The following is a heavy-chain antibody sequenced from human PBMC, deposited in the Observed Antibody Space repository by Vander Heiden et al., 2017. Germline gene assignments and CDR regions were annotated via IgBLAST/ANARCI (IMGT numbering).Heavy chain of an antibody. Sequence: QVQLVESGGGVGQPGRSLRLSCAASGLTVSSYGMHWVRQVPGKGLGWVAIIWYDGRNRYYADSVKGRFTISRDHSKDTLYLQMDNLRAEDTAVFYCAREKPPLVDYYYGMDVWGQGTTVTVSS. CDR3: AREKPPLVDYYYGMDV. CDR2: IWYDGRNR. D-gene: IGHD6-13*01. J-gene: IGHJ6*02. V-gene: IGHV3-33*01. CDR1: GLTVSSYG.